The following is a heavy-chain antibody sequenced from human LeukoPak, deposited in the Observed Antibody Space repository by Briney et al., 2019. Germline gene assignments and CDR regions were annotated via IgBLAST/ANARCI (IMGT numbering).Heavy chain of an antibody. CDR2: INHSGST. J-gene: IGHJ6*02. V-gene: IGHV4-34*01. CDR3: ARGSSHSSSSGRRSYYYYGMDV. CDR1: GGSFSGYY. D-gene: IGHD6-6*01. Sequence: SETLSLTCAVYGGSFSGYYWSWIRQPPGKGLEWIGEINHSGSTNYNPPLKSRVTISVDTSKNQFSLKLSSVTAADTAVYYCARGSSHSSSSGRRSYYYYGMDVWGQGTTVTVSS.